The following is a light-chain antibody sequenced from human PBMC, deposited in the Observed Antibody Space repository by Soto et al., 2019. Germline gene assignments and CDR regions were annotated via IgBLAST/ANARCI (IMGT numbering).Light chain of an antibody. CDR3: QQINDYPLT. V-gene: IGKV1-9*01. CDR1: QGVGRI. J-gene: IGKJ4*01. Sequence: DIQLTQSPSFLSASVGDRVTITCRASQGVGRILAWYQQKPGRAPKLLISAASSLQSGVPSRFSGSGSGTEFTLTISCLQPDDFATYYCQQINDYPLTFGGGTKVDIK. CDR2: AAS.